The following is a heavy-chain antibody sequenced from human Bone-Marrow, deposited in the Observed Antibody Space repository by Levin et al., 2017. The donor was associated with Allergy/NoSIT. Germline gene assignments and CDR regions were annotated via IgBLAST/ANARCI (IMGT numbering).Heavy chain of an antibody. CDR1: GFTFNNYW. J-gene: IGHJ4*02. CDR2: IKQDGSEK. Sequence: SCATSGFTFNNYWMSWVRQAPGKGLEWVANIKQDGSEKYYVDSVKGRFTISRDNAKNSLSLQMNSLRAEDTAVYYCARGGTRGYYFDYWGLGTLLTVSS. V-gene: IGHV3-7*03. D-gene: IGHD1-1*01. CDR3: ARGGTRGYYFDY.